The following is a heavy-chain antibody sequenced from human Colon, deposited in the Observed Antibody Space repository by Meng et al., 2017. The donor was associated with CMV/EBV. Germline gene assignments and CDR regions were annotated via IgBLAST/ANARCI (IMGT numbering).Heavy chain of an antibody. CDR2: ISTSGVTI. CDR3: AREHISMVRGYGMDV. CDR1: GFSFTDYY. D-gene: IGHD3-10*01. V-gene: IGHV3-11*01. J-gene: IGHJ6*02. Sequence: GESLKISCAVSGFSFTDYYMTWIRQAPGKGLEWVAYISTSGVTIYYADSVRGRFTISRDNAKKSLYLQMNSLRAEDTAVYYCAREHISMVRGYGMDVWGQGTTVTVSS.